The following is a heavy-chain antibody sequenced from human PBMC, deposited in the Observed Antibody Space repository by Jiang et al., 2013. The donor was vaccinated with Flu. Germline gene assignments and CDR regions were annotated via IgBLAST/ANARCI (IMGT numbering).Heavy chain of an antibody. CDR1: GFTFSSYA. V-gene: IGHV3-23*01. CDR3: ARGSDRRGRAFDI. Sequence: QLLESGGGLVQPGGSLRVSCAASGFTFSSYAMSWVRQAPGQGLEWVSSISGSGGSTYYADSVKGRFTISRDNSKNTVYLQMNSLKTEDTAVYYCARGSDRRGRAFDIWGQGTMVTVSS. CDR2: ISGSGGST. J-gene: IGHJ3*02.